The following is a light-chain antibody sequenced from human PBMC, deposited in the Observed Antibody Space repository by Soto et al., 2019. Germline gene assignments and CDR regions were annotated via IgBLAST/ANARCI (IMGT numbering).Light chain of an antibody. CDR3: QQRHMWPIT. V-gene: IGKV3-11*01. Sequence: EVVLTHSPVTLSLSPGERAPLSCRASQSFRGLLAWYQQKPGQAPRLLIYDAYNRATGIPPRFSGSGSGTDFTLTISSLEPEDSAVYYCQQRHMWPITFGQGTRLEL. J-gene: IGKJ5*01. CDR2: DAY. CDR1: QSFRGL.